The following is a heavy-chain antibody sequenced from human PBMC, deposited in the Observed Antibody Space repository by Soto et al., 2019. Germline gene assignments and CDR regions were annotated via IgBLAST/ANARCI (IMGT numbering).Heavy chain of an antibody. Sequence: QVQLQESGPGLVQPSQTLSLTCTVSGGSISSGGYYWSWIRQHPGTGLEWIGHISYSGSTYYNTSIKRRVTISVETTRIQFSPIVNSVAAADTAAYYCARGVLPWGQGTLVTASS. V-gene: IGHV4-31*03. CDR2: ISYSGST. CDR3: ARGVLP. J-gene: IGHJ5*01. CDR1: GGSISSGGYY.